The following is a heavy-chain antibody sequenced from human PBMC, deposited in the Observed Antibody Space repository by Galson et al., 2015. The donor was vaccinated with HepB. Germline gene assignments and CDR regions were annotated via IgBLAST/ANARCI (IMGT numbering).Heavy chain of an antibody. CDR2: ISRSGSTT. CDR3: ARYPALITTDAMDV. J-gene: IGHJ6*02. V-gene: IGHV3-48*03. Sequence: SLRLSCAASGFSFSSYNMIWVRQAPGKGLEWISYISRSGSTTYYAGSVRGRFTVSRDNAQNSLYLHTDSLRAEDTAVYYCARYPALITTDAMDVWGQGTTVTVSS. CDR1: GFSFSSYN. D-gene: IGHD3-16*01.